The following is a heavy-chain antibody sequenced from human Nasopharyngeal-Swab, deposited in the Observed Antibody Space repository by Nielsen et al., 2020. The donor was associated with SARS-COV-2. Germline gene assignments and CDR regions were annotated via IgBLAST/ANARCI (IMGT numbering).Heavy chain of an antibody. V-gene: IGHV3-69-1*01. Sequence: WIRQPPGKGLEWGSSISSSSYIYYADSVKGRFTISRDNAKNSLYLQMNSLRAEDTAVYYCARDCRGGSCYSVVDDAFDIWGQGTMGTVSS. CDR3: ARDCRGGSCYSVVDDAFDI. J-gene: IGHJ3*02. D-gene: IGHD2-15*01. CDR2: ISSSSYI.